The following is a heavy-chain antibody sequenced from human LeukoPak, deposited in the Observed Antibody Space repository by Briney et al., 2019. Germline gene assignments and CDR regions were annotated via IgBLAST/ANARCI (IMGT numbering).Heavy chain of an antibody. V-gene: IGHV4-30-4*01. Sequence: SETLSLTCTVSGGSISSGDYYWSWIRQPPGKGLEWIGYIYYSGSTYNNPSLKSRVTISVDTSKNQFSLKLSSVTAADTAVYYCARDYYDYVWGSPHGMDVWGQGTTVTVSS. CDR2: IYYSGST. CDR3: ARDYYDYVWGSPHGMDV. D-gene: IGHD3-16*01. J-gene: IGHJ6*02. CDR1: GGSISSGDYY.